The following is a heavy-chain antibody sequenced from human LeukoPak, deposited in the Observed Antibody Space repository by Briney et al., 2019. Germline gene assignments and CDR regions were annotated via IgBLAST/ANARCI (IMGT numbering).Heavy chain of an antibody. CDR3: ARQIGWYFDY. Sequence: PSETLSLTCAVYGGSFSGYYWSWIRQPPGKGLEWIGEINHSGSTNYNPSFKSRVTISVDTSKNQFSLKLSSVTAADTAVYYCARQIGWYFDYWGQGTLVTVSS. CDR2: INHSGST. J-gene: IGHJ4*02. D-gene: IGHD2-15*01. CDR1: GGSFSGYY. V-gene: IGHV4-34*01.